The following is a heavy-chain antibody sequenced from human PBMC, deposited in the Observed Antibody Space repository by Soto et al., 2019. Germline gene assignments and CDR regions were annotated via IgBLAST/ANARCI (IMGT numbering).Heavy chain of an antibody. Sequence: EVQLLESGGDLVQPGGSLRLSCAASGFTFRSYAMSWVRQAPGKGLEWVSTISGGGAGTYFSDSVKGRFTISRDNSKNTLYLQMDSLRAEDTAVYYCAKLLPRAFDIWGQGTMVTVSS. CDR1: GFTFRSYA. CDR3: AKLLPRAFDI. D-gene: IGHD2-15*01. V-gene: IGHV3-23*01. CDR2: ISGGGAGT. J-gene: IGHJ3*02.